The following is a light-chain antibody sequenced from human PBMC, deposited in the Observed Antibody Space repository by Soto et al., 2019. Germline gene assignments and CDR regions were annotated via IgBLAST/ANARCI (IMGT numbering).Light chain of an antibody. V-gene: IGKV3-15*01. CDR2: GAS. Sequence: EIVMTQSPATLSLSPGERATLSCRASQSVSSNLAWYQQKPGQPPRLLIYGASTRATGIPARFSGSGSGTEFTLTIGSLQSEDFAIYYCQHYHNWPPWTFGQGTKVEIK. CDR3: QHYHNWPPWT. J-gene: IGKJ1*01. CDR1: QSVSSN.